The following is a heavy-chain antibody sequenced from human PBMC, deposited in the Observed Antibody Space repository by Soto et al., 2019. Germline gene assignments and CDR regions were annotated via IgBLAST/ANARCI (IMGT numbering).Heavy chain of an antibody. J-gene: IGHJ5*02. CDR3: ARDLAVAGWFDP. V-gene: IGHV4-59*01. CDR1: GGSISSYY. D-gene: IGHD6-19*01. CDR2: IYYSGST. Sequence: SETLSLTCTVSGGSISSYYLSWIRQPPGKGLEWIGYIYYSGSTNYNPSLKSRVTISVDTSKNQFSLKLSSVTAADTAVYYCARDLAVAGWFDPWGQGTLVTVSS.